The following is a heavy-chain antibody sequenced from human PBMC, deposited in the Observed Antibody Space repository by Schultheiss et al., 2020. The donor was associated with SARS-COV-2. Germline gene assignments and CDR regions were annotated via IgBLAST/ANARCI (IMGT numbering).Heavy chain of an antibody. V-gene: IGHV4-30-4*08. J-gene: IGHJ2*01. CDR2: IYYSGST. CDR1: GGSISSGDYY. Sequence: SETLSLTCTVSGGSISSGDYYWSWIRQPPGKGLEWIGYIYYSGSTYYNPSLKSRVTISVDTSKNQFSLKLSSVTAADTAVYYCARPFGCSSTSCQDYYWYFDFWGRGTLVTVSS. D-gene: IGHD2-2*01. CDR3: ARPFGCSSTSCQDYYWYFDF.